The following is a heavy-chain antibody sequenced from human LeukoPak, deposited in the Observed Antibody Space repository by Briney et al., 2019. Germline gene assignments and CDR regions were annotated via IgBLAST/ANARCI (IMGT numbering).Heavy chain of an antibody. Sequence: PGGSLRLSCAVSGCTFSSYGMHWVRQAPGKGLEWVAFIRYDGSNKYYADSVKGRFTISRDNSKNTLSLQMNSLRPEDTAVYYCAKEGYSNYVLDNWGQGTLVTVSS. J-gene: IGHJ4*02. CDR3: AKEGYSNYVLDN. CDR2: IRYDGSNK. CDR1: GCTFSSYG. D-gene: IGHD4-11*01. V-gene: IGHV3-30*02.